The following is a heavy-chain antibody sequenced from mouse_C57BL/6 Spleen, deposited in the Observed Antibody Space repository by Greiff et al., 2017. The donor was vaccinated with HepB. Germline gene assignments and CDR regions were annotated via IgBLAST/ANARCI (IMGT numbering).Heavy chain of an antibody. J-gene: IGHJ4*01. D-gene: IGHD1-1*02. CDR1: GYTFTSYW. CDR3: AIEGVVKGAMDY. CDR2: IHHNSGST. V-gene: IGHV1-64*01. Sequence: VQLQQPGAELVKPGASVKLSCKASGYTFTSYWMHWVKQRPGQGLEWIGMIHHNSGSTNYNEKFKSKATLTVDNSSNTAYMQLSSLTSEDSAVYYCAIEGVVKGAMDYWGQGTSVTVSS.